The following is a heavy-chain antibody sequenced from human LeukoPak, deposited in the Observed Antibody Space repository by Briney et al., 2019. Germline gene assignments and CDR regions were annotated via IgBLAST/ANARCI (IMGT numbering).Heavy chain of an antibody. Sequence: PGGSLRLSCAASGFTFSTYAMHWVRQAPGKGLEWMAVISFDGNNKKYADSVKGRFTISRDNSKNTLYLQMDSLRVEDTAVYYCARAPCTSTSCSGDYYYYSYDMDVWGQGTTVTVSS. D-gene: IGHD2-2*01. CDR1: GFTFSTYA. CDR3: ARAPCTSTSCSGDYYYYSYDMDV. CDR2: ISFDGNNK. J-gene: IGHJ6*02. V-gene: IGHV3-30-3*01.